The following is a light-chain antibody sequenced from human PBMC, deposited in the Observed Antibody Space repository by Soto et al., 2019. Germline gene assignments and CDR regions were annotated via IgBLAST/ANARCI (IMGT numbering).Light chain of an antibody. CDR2: GAS. V-gene: IGKV3-20*01. Sequence: EIVLTQSPGTLSLSPGERATLSCRASQSVSRSYLAWYQQTHGQAPRVXIYGASRRETGIPDRFSGSGAGTECTRTISRLEPEDFEVDDCQQYGSSPWTFGQGTKVDIK. J-gene: IGKJ1*01. CDR1: QSVSRSY. CDR3: QQYGSSPWT.